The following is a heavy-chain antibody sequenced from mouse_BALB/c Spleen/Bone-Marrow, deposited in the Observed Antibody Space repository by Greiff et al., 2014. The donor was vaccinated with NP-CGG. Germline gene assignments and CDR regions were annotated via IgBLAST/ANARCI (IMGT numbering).Heavy chain of an antibody. CDR1: GDSITSGY. CDR2: ISYTGST. D-gene: IGHD4-1*01. J-gene: IGHJ2*01. CDR3: ARSLGRFDY. V-gene: IGHV3-8*02. Sequence: VQLQQSGPSLIKPSQTLSLTCSVTGDSITSGYWNWIRKFPGNELEYMGYISYTGSTYYNPSLKSRISIARDTSKNQYYLQLHSVTTEDTATYFCARSLGRFDYWGQGATLTVSS.